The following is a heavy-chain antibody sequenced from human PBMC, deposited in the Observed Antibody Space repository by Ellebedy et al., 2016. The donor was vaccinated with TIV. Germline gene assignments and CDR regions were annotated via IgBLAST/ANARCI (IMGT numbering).Heavy chain of an antibody. CDR2: IIPIFGTA. CDR3: AGAKRDEAPYGDYAGLDY. J-gene: IGHJ4*02. CDR1: GGTFSSYA. D-gene: IGHD4-17*01. V-gene: IGHV1-69*13. Sequence: SVKVSXXASGGTFSSYAISWVRQAPGQGLEWMGGIIPIFGTANYAQKFQGRVTITADESTSTAYMELSSLRSEDTAVYYCAGAKRDEAPYGDYAGLDYWGQGTLVTVSS.